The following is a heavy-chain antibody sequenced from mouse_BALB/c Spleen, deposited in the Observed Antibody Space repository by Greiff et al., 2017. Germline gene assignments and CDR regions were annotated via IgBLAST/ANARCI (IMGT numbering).Heavy chain of an antibody. CDR2: IHPSDSYT. CDR3: TTITTVVAGDYAMDY. V-gene: IGHV1-69*02. J-gene: IGHJ4*01. CDR1: GYTFTSYW. D-gene: IGHD1-1*01. Sequence: QVQLQQPGAELVRPGASVKLSCKASGYTFTSYWINWVKQRPGQGLEWIGNIHPSDSYTNYNQKFKDKATLTVDKSSSTAYMQLSSPTSEDSAVYYCTTITTVVAGDYAMDYWGQGTSVTVSS.